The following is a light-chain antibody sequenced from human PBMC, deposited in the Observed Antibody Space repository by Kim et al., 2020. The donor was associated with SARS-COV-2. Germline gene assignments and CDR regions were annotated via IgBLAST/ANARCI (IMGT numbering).Light chain of an antibody. CDR1: SGSIVSDF. V-gene: IGLV6-57*01. Sequence: KTVIISCTRSSGSIVSDFVQWFQQRPGSSPTTVIYEDHKRPSGVPDRFSGSVDSSTNTASLTISGLRAEDEADYYGQSYDDNIWVFGGGTKLTVL. CDR3: QSYDDNIWV. CDR2: EDH. J-gene: IGLJ3*02.